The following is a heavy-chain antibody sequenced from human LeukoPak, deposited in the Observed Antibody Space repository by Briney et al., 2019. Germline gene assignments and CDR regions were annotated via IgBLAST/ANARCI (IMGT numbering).Heavy chain of an antibody. V-gene: IGHV4-59*01. D-gene: IGHD4-11*01. CDR2: IYYSGST. CDR1: GGSISTYY. Sequence: SETLSLTCTVSGGSISTYYWNWIRQPPGKGLEWIGYIYYSGSTNYNPSLKSRVTISVDTSKNQFSLKLSSVTAADTAVYYCARTQAYSIAPLDYWGQGTLVTVSS. J-gene: IGHJ4*02. CDR3: ARTQAYSIAPLDY.